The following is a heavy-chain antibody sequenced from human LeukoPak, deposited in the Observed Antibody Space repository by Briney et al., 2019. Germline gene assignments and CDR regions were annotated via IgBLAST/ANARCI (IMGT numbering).Heavy chain of an antibody. J-gene: IGHJ4*02. V-gene: IGHV3-48*03. D-gene: IGHD3-10*01. CDR1: GFTFSSYD. CDR3: APVPDRGGDY. Sequence: PGGSLRLSCAASGFTFSSYDMNWVRQAPGKGLEWVSYISSSGSTIYYADSVKGRFTISRDNAKNTLYLQMNSLRAEDTALYYCAPVPDRGGDYWGQGTPVTVSS. CDR2: ISSSGSTI.